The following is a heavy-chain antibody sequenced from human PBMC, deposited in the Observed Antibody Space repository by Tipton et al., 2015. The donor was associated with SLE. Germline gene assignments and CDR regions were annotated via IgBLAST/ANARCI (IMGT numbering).Heavy chain of an antibody. CDR3: AKLAQGYSSSSYYYYYMDV. J-gene: IGHJ6*03. CDR2: IYSGGSST. Sequence: SLRLSCAASGFTFSSYAMSWVRQAPGKGLEWVSVIYSGGSSTYYADSVKGRFTISRDNSKNTLYLQMNSLRAEDTAVYYCAKLAQGYSSSSYYYYYMDVWGKGTTVPISS. CDR1: GFTFSSYA. D-gene: IGHD6-13*01. V-gene: IGHV3-23*03.